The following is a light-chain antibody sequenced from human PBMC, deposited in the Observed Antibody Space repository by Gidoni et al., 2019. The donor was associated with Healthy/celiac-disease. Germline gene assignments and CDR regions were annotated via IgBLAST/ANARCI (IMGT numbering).Light chain of an antibody. CDR3: CSYAGSYTHVV. J-gene: IGLJ2*01. V-gene: IGLV2-11*01. CDR2: DVS. CDR1: SSYVGGYNY. Sequence: QSALTQPRSVSGSPGQSVTISCTGTSSYVGGYNYVSWYQQHPGKAPKLMIYDVSKRPSGVPDRFSGSKSGNTASLTISGLQAEDEADDYCCSYAGSYTHVVFGGGTKLTVL.